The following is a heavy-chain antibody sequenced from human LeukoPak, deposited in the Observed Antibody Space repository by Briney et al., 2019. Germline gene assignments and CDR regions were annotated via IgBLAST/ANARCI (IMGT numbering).Heavy chain of an antibody. Sequence: GRSLRLSCAASGFTFSSYGMHWVRQAPGKGLEWVAVISYDGSNKYYADSVKGRFTISRDNSKNTLYLQMNSLRAEDTAVYYCAKARPTFGYYYYYGMDVWGQGTTVTVSS. J-gene: IGHJ6*02. CDR2: ISYDGSNK. CDR3: AKARPTFGYYYYYGMDV. D-gene: IGHD2/OR15-2a*01. CDR1: GFTFSSYG. V-gene: IGHV3-30*18.